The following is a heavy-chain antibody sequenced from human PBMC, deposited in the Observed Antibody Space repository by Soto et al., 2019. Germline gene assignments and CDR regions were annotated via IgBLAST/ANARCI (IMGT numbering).Heavy chain of an antibody. V-gene: IGHV1-24*01. J-gene: IGHJ6*02. CDR2: FDPEDGET. Sequence: ASVKVSCKVSGYTLTELSMHWVRQAPGKGLEWMGGFDPEDGETIYAQKFQGRVTMTEDTSTDPAYMELSSLRSEDTAVYYCATVKPYYYYYYGMDVWGQGTTVTVSS. CDR3: ATVKPYYYYYYGMDV. CDR1: GYTLTELS.